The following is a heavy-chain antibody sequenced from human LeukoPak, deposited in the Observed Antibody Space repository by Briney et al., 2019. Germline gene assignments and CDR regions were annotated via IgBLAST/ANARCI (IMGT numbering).Heavy chain of an antibody. CDR2: IRSKANSYAT. Sequence: GGSLRLSCAASVCTFSGSSMHWVRKASGKGLEWVGRIRSKANSYATAYAASVKGRFTISRDDSKNTAYLQMNSLKTEDTAVYYCTRQEEIAVAGTNWGQGTLVTVSS. CDR3: TRQEEIAVAGTN. V-gene: IGHV3-73*01. J-gene: IGHJ4*02. CDR1: VCTFSGSS. D-gene: IGHD6-19*01.